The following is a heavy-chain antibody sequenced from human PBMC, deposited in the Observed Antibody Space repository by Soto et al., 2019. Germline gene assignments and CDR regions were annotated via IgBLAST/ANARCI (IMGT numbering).Heavy chain of an antibody. D-gene: IGHD6-19*01. V-gene: IGHV1-3*01. CDR2: INPDNGNT. Sequence: ASVKVSCKASGYIFTRYAMHWVRQAPGQRFEWMGWINPDNGNTKYSEKVRGRVTFTRDTSASTAYLEVRSLRSEDTAVYFCASGEYASGWYSWGQGTLVTVSS. CDR3: ASGEYASGWYS. CDR1: GYIFTRYA. J-gene: IGHJ4*02.